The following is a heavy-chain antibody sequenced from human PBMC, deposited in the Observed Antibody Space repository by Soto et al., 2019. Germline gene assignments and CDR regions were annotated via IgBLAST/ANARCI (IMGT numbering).Heavy chain of an antibody. V-gene: IGHV1-69*01. Sequence: QVQLVQSGAEVKKPGSSVKVSCKASGGTFSSHAISWVRQAPGQGLEWMGGIIPFFKAANYAQKFQGRVTITADDSTSTAYMYLYRLRSEDTAVYYCARDVPLNYYDGTFSYYAMDVWGQGTTVTVSS. CDR2: IIPFFKAA. CDR3: ARDVPLNYYDGTFSYYAMDV. CDR1: GGTFSSHA. D-gene: IGHD3-16*01. J-gene: IGHJ6*02.